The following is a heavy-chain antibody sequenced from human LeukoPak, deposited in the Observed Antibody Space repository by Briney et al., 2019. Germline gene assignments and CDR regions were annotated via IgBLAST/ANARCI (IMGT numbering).Heavy chain of an antibody. CDR1: GGSISSYY. CDR3: ARASTYCYFDY. CDR2: IYYSGST. V-gene: IGHV4-59*01. D-gene: IGHD2-15*01. Sequence: SETLSLTCTVSGGSISSYYWSWIRQPPGKGLEWIGYIYYSGSTNYNPSLKSRVTISVDTSKNQCSLKLSSVTAADTAVYYCARASTYCYFDYWGQGTLVTVSS. J-gene: IGHJ4*02.